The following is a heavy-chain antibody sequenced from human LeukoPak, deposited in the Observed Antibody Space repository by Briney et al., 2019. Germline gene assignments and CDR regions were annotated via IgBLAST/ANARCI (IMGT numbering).Heavy chain of an antibody. V-gene: IGHV4-38-2*02. CDR1: GYSIGSGYY. CDR3: AGSITMIVVVIQDAFDI. J-gene: IGHJ3*02. Sequence: SETLPLTCTVSGYSIGSGYYWGWIRQPPGKGLEWIGSIYHSGSTYYNPSLKSRVTISVDTSKNQFSLKLSSVTAADTAVYYCAGSITMIVVVIQDAFDIWGQGTMVTVSS. CDR2: IYHSGST. D-gene: IGHD3-22*01.